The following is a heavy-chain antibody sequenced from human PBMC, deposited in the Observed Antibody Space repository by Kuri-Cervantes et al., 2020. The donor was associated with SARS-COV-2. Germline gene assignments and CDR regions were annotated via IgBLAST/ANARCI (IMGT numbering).Heavy chain of an antibody. J-gene: IGHJ2*01. CDR1: GGSISSYY. D-gene: IGHD6-13*01. Sequence: SETLSLTCTVSGGSISSYYWSWIRQPPGKGLEWIGYIYYSGSTYYNPSLKSRVTISVDTSKNQFSLKLSSVTAADTAVYYCARSPAAGIGDWYFDLWGRGTLVTVSS. CDR3: ARSPAAGIGDWYFDL. CDR2: IYYSGST. V-gene: IGHV4-59*08.